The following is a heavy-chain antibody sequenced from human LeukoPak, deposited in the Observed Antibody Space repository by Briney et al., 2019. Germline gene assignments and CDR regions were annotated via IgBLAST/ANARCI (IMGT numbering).Heavy chain of an antibody. CDR2: IRYDGSNK. Sequence: PGGSLRLSCAASRFTFSNYGMHWVRQAPGKGLEWVAFIRYDGSNKYHADSVKGRFTISRDNSKNTLYLQMNSLRAEDTAVYYCAAQVVVIDYWGQGTLVTVPS. V-gene: IGHV3-30*02. CDR1: RFTFSNYG. D-gene: IGHD3-22*01. CDR3: AAQVVVIDY. J-gene: IGHJ4*02.